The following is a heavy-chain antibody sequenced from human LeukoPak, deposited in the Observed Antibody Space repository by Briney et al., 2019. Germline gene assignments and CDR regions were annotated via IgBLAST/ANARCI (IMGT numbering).Heavy chain of an antibody. CDR3: ARHPTGEKAAAGTRRYWFDP. CDR1: GVSISSYY. J-gene: IGHJ5*02. D-gene: IGHD6-13*01. Sequence: SETLSLTCTVSGVSISSYYWSWIRQPPGKGLEWVWDIYYSGSTNYNPSLKSRVTLSVDASKNQCSLKPNSVTAAGTAVYYCARHPTGEKAAAGTRRYWFDPWGQGTLVTVSS. V-gene: IGHV4-59*08. CDR2: IYYSGST.